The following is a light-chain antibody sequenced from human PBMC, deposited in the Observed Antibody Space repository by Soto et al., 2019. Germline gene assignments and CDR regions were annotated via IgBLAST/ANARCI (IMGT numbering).Light chain of an antibody. CDR3: QQYGNSPLT. J-gene: IGKJ3*01. V-gene: IGKV3-20*01. CDR2: GAS. CDR1: RSVSSSY. Sequence: EVGFTHSPGTLASLRGERATLSCRSSRSVSSSYLARNHHRPGQTPRLHRFGASCRATGIPRRFSGAAPGTDFTLTISRLEPEDFAVYYCQQYGNSPLTFGQGTKGDIK.